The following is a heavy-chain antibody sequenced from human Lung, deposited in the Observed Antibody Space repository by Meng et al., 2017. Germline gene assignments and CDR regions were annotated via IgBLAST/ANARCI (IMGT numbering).Heavy chain of an antibody. D-gene: IGHD4-11*01. CDR3: ARGPTTMAHDFDY. CDR1: GGSFSDYY. Sequence: QGQHQQGGGGRLKPLDTLSVTCVVSGGSFSDYYWSWIRQPPGKGLEWIGEINHSGSTNYNPSLESRATISVDTSQNNLSLKLSSVTAADSAVYYCARGPTTMAHDFDYWGQGTLVTVSS. J-gene: IGHJ4*02. CDR2: INHSGST. V-gene: IGHV4-34*01.